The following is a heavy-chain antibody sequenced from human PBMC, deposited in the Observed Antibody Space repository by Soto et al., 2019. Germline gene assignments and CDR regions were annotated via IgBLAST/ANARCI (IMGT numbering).Heavy chain of an antibody. CDR1: GFTFSSYG. Sequence: QVQLVESGGGVVQPGRSLRLSCAASGFTFSSYGMHWVRQAPGKGLEWVAVIWYDGSNKYYADSVKGRFTISRDNSKNTLYLQMNSLRAEDTAVYYCARGRATYYDFWSGYYRGGYFDYWGQGNLVTVSS. CDR2: IWYDGSNK. CDR3: ARGRATYYDFWSGYYRGGYFDY. D-gene: IGHD3-3*01. J-gene: IGHJ4*02. V-gene: IGHV3-33*01.